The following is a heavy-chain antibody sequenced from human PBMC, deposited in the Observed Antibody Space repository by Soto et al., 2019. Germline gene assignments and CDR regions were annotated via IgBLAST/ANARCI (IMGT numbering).Heavy chain of an antibody. CDR3: VEDTYLLVGATHFDF. D-gene: IGHD1-26*01. Sequence: EVQLVESGGGLVQPGRSLSLSCAASGFNFDDYAMHWVRQPPGKGLEWVAGISWNGESVSYADSVKGRFTISRDNAKNSLSLHMASLRAEDTAFYYCVEDTYLLVGATHFDFWGQGALVTVSS. J-gene: IGHJ4*02. V-gene: IGHV3-9*01. CDR2: ISWNGESV. CDR1: GFNFDDYA.